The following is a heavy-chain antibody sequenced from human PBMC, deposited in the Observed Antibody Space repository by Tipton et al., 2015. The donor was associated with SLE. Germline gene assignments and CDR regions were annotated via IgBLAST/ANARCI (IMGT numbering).Heavy chain of an antibody. J-gene: IGHJ3*02. CDR3: TGTTLTDYPFGAFDI. CDR2: IYTGGNT. Sequence: TLSLTCTVSGGSISRYYWGWIRQPAGKGLEWIGRIYTGGNTKYNPSLESRVTLSVDASKDQFSLRLTSVTAADTAVYYCTGTTLTDYPFGAFDIWGQGTMVTVSS. CDR1: GGSISRYY. D-gene: IGHD3-9*01. V-gene: IGHV4-4*07.